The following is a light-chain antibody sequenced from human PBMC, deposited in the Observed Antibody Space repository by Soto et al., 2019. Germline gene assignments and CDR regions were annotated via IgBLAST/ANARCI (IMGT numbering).Light chain of an antibody. Sequence: QSVLTQPPSASGTPGRGAPSSGLGATSNIGSNTVNWYQQLPGTAPKLLIYSNNQRPSGVPDRFSGSKSGTSASLAISGLQSEDEADYYCAAWDDSLNGVFGGGTKLTVL. CDR1: TSNIGSNT. J-gene: IGLJ2*01. CDR2: SNN. V-gene: IGLV1-44*01. CDR3: AAWDDSLNGV.